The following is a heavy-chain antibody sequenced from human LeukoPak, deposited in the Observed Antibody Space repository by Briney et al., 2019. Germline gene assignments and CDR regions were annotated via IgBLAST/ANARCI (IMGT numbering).Heavy chain of an antibody. CDR3: AREWNPSGWVDYFDS. D-gene: IGHD1-1*01. CDR1: GGSISSYY. V-gene: IGHV4-59*12. Sequence: SETLSLTCTASGGSISSYYWSWIRQPPGKGLEWIGYIYYSGSTNYNPSLKSRVTMSVDTSKNQFSLKLSSVTSTDTAVYYCAREWNPSGWVDYFDSWGQGTLVTVSS. CDR2: IYYSGST. J-gene: IGHJ4*02.